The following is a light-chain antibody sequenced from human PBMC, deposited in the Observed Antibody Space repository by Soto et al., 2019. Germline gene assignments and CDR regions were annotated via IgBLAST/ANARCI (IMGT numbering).Light chain of an antibody. J-gene: IGLJ2*01. CDR1: SSDVGRYNY. Sequence: QSVLTQPAAVSGPPGQSINISCTGTSSDVGRYNYVSWYQQHSGKAPKLVIYEVRNRPSGITNRFSASKSGNTASLTISGLQAEDEADYYCTSSTATTTRVFGGGTKLTVL. CDR2: EVR. V-gene: IGLV2-14*01. CDR3: TSSTATTTRV.